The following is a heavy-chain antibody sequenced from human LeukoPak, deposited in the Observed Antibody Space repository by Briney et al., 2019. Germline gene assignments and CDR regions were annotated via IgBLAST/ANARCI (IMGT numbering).Heavy chain of an antibody. Sequence: PSETLSLTCTVSGVSLSSYYWSWIRQPPGKGLEWIGYIYYSGSTNYNPSLKSRVTISVDTSKNQFSLKLSSVTAADTAVYYCARPAVAASGDYYYMDVWGKGTSVTVSS. V-gene: IGHV4-59*08. CDR1: GVSLSSYY. D-gene: IGHD6-19*01. J-gene: IGHJ6*03. CDR3: ARPAVAASGDYYYMDV. CDR2: IYYSGST.